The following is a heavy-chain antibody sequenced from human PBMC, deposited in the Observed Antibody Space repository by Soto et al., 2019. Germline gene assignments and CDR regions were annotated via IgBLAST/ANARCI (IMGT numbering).Heavy chain of an antibody. CDR3: TTSNLGVDF. CDR1: GLIFIDVC. D-gene: IGHD1-1*01. CDR2: IKTKPDDGTI. J-gene: IGHJ4*02. Sequence: PGGSLIPSFAASGLIFIDVCRTWVRQAPGKGLEWVGRIKTKPDDGTIDYAAPVRGRFTISRDDSKNTLYLQMTSLTHDDTGVYYCTTSNLGVDFWGPGTLVTVSS. V-gene: IGHV3-15*01.